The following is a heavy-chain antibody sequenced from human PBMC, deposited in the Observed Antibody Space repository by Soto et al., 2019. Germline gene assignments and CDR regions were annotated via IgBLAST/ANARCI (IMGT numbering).Heavy chain of an antibody. J-gene: IGHJ4*02. D-gene: IGHD5-18*01. CDR1: GFTVSSNY. CDR3: ARGYSYGLREETPDY. CDR2: IYSGGST. Sequence: EVQLVESGGGLVQPGGSLRLSCAASGFTVSSNYMSWVRQAPGKGLEWVSVIYSGGSTYYADSVKGRFTISRDNSKNTLYLQMNSLRAEDTAVYYCARGYSYGLREETPDYWGQGTLVTVSS. V-gene: IGHV3-66*01.